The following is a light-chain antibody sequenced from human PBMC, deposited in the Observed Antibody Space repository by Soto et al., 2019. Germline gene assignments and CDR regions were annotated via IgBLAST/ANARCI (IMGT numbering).Light chain of an antibody. J-gene: IGKJ2*01. Sequence: DIQMTQSPSSLSASVGDRVTITCRASQSISIYLNWYQSKPGKAPKLLIFSTSTLHTGVPSRFSGSGSGTEFTLTISSLQPDDFATYYCLQTYSSSVFTFGLGTKLESK. CDR2: STS. CDR3: LQTYSSSVFT. CDR1: QSISIY. V-gene: IGKV1-39*01.